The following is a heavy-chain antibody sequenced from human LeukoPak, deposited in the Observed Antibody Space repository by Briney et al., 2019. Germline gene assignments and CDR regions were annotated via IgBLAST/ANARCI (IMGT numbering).Heavy chain of an antibody. CDR1: GFTFSSYA. CDR2: ISGSGGST. J-gene: IGHJ3*02. Sequence: GGSLRLSCAASGFTFSSYAMSWVRQAPGKGLEWVSAISGSGGSTYYADSVKGRFTISRDNSKNTLYLQINSLRAEDTAKYYCAKSLLTTAAGTGRAFDIWGQGTMVTVSS. D-gene: IGHD2/OR15-2a*01. V-gene: IGHV3-23*01. CDR3: AKSLLTTAAGTGRAFDI.